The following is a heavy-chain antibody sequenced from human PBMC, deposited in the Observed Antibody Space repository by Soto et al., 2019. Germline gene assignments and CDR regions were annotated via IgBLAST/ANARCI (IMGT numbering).Heavy chain of an antibody. CDR1: GFTFSSYE. Sequence: PGGSLRLSCAASGFTFSSYEMNWVRQAPGKGLEWVSYISSSGSTIYYADSVKGRFTISRDNAKNSLYLQMNSLRAEDTAVYYCARGLTESSGWVFDYWGQGTLVTVSS. V-gene: IGHV3-48*03. D-gene: IGHD6-19*01. CDR3: ARGLTESSGWVFDY. J-gene: IGHJ4*02. CDR2: ISSSGSTI.